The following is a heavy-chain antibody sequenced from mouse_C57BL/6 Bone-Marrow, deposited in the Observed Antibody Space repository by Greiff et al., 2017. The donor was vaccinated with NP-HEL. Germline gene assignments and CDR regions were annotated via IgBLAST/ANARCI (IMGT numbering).Heavy chain of an antibody. CDR2: FHPYNDDT. D-gene: IGHD1-1*01. V-gene: IGHV1-47*01. CDR3: AVLLRSYYYAMDY. Sequence: VKLMESGAELVKPGASVKMSCKASGYTFTTYPIEWMKQNHGKSLEWIGNFHPYNDDTKYNEKFKGKATLTVEKSSSTVYLELSRLTSDDSAVYYCAVLLRSYYYAMDYWGQGTSVTVSS. CDR1: GYTFTTYP. J-gene: IGHJ4*01.